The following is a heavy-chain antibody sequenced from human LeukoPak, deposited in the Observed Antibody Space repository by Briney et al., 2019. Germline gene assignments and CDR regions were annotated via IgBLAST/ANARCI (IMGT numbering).Heavy chain of an antibody. D-gene: IGHD3-10*01. CDR3: ARFHSRGVISVFDY. CDR1: GFTFSDYY. V-gene: IGHV3-23*01. Sequence: PGGSLRLSCAASGFTFSDYYMSWIRQAPGKGLQWVSAFSGSGGSTYYADSVKGRFTTSRDNTGNMLYLQMNSLRAEDTAVYYCARFHSRGVISVFDYWGQGTLVTVSS. CDR2: FSGSGGST. J-gene: IGHJ4*02.